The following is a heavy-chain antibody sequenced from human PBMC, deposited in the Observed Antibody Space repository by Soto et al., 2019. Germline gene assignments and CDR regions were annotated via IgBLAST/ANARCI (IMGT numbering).Heavy chain of an antibody. CDR2: ITGSGGNT. V-gene: IGHV3-23*01. CDR1: GFTFRGYA. Sequence: LRLSCEGSGFTFRGYAMSWVRQAPGKGLEWVTDITGSGGNTYHAYSVKERLTISRDNSKNTLYLQMNSLRAEDTAVYYCAKGSANAPPYYFDFWGPGTLVTVSS. CDR3: AKGSANAPPYYFDF. D-gene: IGHD3-16*01. J-gene: IGHJ4*02.